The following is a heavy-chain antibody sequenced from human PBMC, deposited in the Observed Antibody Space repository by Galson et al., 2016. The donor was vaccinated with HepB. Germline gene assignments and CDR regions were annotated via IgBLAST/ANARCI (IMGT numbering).Heavy chain of an antibody. CDR2: ITSSGGLS. J-gene: IGHJ4*02. D-gene: IGHD3-16*02. V-gene: IGHV3-11*01. CDR1: GFTFSETY. Sequence: SLRLSCAASGFTFSETYMTWIRQAPGKGLEWISYITSSGGLSYYADSMEGRFTISRDNAKNSVYLQINSLRAEDTAVYYCAREGLHLGELSAQFDYWGQGTLVTVYS. CDR3: AREGLHLGELSAQFDY.